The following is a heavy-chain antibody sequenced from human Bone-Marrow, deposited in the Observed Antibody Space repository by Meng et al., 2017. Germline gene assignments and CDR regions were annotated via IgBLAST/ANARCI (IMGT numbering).Heavy chain of an antibody. D-gene: IGHD6-13*01. CDR2: INHSGST. CDR3: ARGRYSSSWYVGYYYYYYGMDV. Sequence: SETLSLTCAVYGGSFSGYYWSWIRQPPGKGLKWIGEINHSGSTNYNPSLKSRVTISVDTSKNQFSLKLSSVTAADTAVYYCARGRYSSSWYVGYYYYYYGMDVWGQGTTVTVSS. J-gene: IGHJ6*02. V-gene: IGHV4-34*01. CDR1: GGSFSGYY.